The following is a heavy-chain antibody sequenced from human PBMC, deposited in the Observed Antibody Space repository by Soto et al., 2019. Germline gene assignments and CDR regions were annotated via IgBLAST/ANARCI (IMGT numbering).Heavy chain of an antibody. Sequence: QVQLLQSGSLLKRPGSSVKISCQASGDTFITHTLTWVRQAPGQGPEWVGRIIPLLGMTDYAQRFQGRVTLTADKFTTAAYMVLGRLTSEDTALYYCARDQYCSVSTCFGSPDVWGTGTALTASS. CDR1: GDTFITHT. V-gene: IGHV1-69*04. CDR3: ARDQYCSVSTCFGSPDV. D-gene: IGHD2-15*01. J-gene: IGHJ6*03. CDR2: IIPLLGMT.